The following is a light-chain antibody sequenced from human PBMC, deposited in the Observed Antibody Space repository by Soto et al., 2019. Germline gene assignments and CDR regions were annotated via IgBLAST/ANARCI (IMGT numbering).Light chain of an antibody. CDR2: GAS. J-gene: IGKJ1*01. CDR3: QQFNSWPRT. CDR1: QSVSGN. V-gene: IGKV3-15*01. Sequence: IAMTQSPATVSGSPGERVTLSCRASQSVSGNVAWYHQKPGQPPRLLVYGASTTATDIPARFFGSGSEKDFTLTITRLQSEDFGIYYCQQFNSWPRTFGQGTKVEIK.